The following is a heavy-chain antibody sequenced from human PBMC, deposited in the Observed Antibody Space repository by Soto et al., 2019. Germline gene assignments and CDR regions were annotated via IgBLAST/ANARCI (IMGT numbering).Heavy chain of an antibody. CDR2: VSAGGDNT. Sequence: GALRLSCTASGFTFANCAMHWVRQAPGKGLEWVSRVSAGGDNTDYADAVKGRFTISRDNSKNTLFLQMNSLRAEDTALYYCARRSGIARDYFDYWGQGTLVTVSS. V-gene: IGHV3-23*01. D-gene: IGHD3-10*01. CDR3: ARRSGIARDYFDY. CDR1: GFTFANCA. J-gene: IGHJ4*02.